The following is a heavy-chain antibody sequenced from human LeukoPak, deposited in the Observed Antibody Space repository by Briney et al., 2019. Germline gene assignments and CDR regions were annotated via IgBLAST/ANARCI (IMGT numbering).Heavy chain of an antibody. Sequence: GGSLRLSCAASGFTFSDYYMSWIRQAPGKGLEWVSYITPSSSSTNYADSVKGRFTISRDNAKNSLYLQMNSLRAEDTAVYYCGKAEPDSSAPPLDYWGQGTLVTVSS. CDR1: GFTFSDYY. J-gene: IGHJ4*02. CDR3: GKAEPDSSAPPLDY. CDR2: ITPSSSST. D-gene: IGHD1-14*01. V-gene: IGHV3-11*05.